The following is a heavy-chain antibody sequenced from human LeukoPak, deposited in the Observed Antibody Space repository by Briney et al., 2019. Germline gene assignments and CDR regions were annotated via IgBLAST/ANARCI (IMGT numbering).Heavy chain of an antibody. D-gene: IGHD6-19*01. J-gene: IGHJ4*02. Sequence: SETLSLTCTVSGGSISSYYWSWVRQPAGKGLEWIGRINSSGSTNYNPSLKSRVTMSVDTSKNQFSLRLDSVTAADTAVYYCARDIAVAGMDVYYFDYWGQGTLVTVSS. V-gene: IGHV4-4*07. CDR2: INSSGST. CDR1: GGSISSYY. CDR3: ARDIAVAGMDVYYFDY.